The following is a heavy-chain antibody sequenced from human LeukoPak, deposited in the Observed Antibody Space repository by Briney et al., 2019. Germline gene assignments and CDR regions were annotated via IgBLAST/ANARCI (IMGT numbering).Heavy chain of an antibody. V-gene: IGHV4-59*01. CDR1: GGSISSYY. J-gene: IGHJ4*02. Sequence: SETLFLTFTVSGGSISSYYWSWIRQPPGKGLEWIGYIYYSGSTNYNPSLKSRVTISVDTSKNQFSLKLSSVTAADTAVYYCARGWFGELKGVLFDYWGQGTLVTVSS. D-gene: IGHD3-10*01. CDR3: ARGWFGELKGVLFDY. CDR2: IYYSGST.